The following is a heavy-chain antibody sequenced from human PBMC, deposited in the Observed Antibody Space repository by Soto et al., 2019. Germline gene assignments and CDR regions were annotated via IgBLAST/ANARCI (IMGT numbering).Heavy chain of an antibody. Sequence: ASVKVSCKASGYTFTSYGISWVRQAPGQGLEWMGWISAYNGNTNYAQKLQGRVTMTTDTSTSTAYMELRSLRSDDTAVYYCARDYDILTVALSFDYWGQGTMVTVSS. CDR3: ARDYDILTVALSFDY. J-gene: IGHJ4*02. CDR2: ISAYNGNT. V-gene: IGHV1-18*01. CDR1: GYTFTSYG. D-gene: IGHD3-9*01.